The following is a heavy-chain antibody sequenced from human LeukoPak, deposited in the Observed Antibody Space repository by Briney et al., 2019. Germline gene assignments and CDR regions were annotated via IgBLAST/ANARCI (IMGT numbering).Heavy chain of an antibody. J-gene: IGHJ5*02. D-gene: IGHD3-10*01. CDR2: IYTSGST. Sequence: SETLSLTCTVSGGSISSYYWSWIRQPAGKGLEWIGRIYTSGSTNYNPSLKSRVTMSVDTSKNRFSLKLSSVTAADTAVYYCAREEPLLLWFGESITNNWFDPWGQGTLVTVSS. V-gene: IGHV4-4*07. CDR1: GGSISSYY. CDR3: AREEPLLLWFGESITNNWFDP.